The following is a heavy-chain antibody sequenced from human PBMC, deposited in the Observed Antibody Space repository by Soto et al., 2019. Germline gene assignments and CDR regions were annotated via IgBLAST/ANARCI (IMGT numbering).Heavy chain of an antibody. D-gene: IGHD5-12*01. CDR2: ISGSGSDI. CDR3: ARGPDGYDLFYSGLDV. V-gene: IGHV3-21*06. Sequence: GGSLRLSCAASGFTFSNYNMVWVRQAPGKGLEWVSSISGSGSDIYYADSLKGRVSISRDNAKNTAYLQMDSLRADDTAVYFCARGPDGYDLFYSGLDVWGQGTTVTVSS. J-gene: IGHJ6*02. CDR1: GFTFSNYN.